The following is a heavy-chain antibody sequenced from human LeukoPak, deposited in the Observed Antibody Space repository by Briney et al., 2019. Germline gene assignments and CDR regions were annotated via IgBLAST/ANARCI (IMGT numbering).Heavy chain of an antibody. Sequence: GGSLRLSCAASGFTFSTYTMNWVSQAPGKGLEWVSTISSSSSYICYGDSVKGRFTISRDNAKNSLYLQMNSLRAEDTAVYYCARSNPDFDFDYWGQGTLVTVSS. CDR2: ISSSSSYI. CDR3: ARSNPDFDFDY. J-gene: IGHJ4*02. CDR1: GFTFSTYT. V-gene: IGHV3-21*01. D-gene: IGHD3/OR15-3a*01.